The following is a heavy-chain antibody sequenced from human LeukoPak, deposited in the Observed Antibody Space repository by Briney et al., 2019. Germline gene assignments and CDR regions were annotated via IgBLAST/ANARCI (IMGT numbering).Heavy chain of an antibody. V-gene: IGHV3-7*01. D-gene: IGHD2-21*01. CDR2: IKQDGSEK. Sequence: GGSLRLSCAASGFTFSDYYMSWVRQAPGKGLEWVANIKQDGSEKYYVDSVKGRFTISRDSAKNSLYLQMNSLRAEDTAVYYCATVVPYYYYMDVWGKGTTVTISS. CDR1: GFTFSDYY. CDR3: ATVVPYYYYMDV. J-gene: IGHJ6*03.